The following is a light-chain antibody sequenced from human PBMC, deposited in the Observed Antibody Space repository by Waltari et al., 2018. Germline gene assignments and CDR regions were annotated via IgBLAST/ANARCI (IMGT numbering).Light chain of an antibody. CDR2: AVS. V-gene: IGKV1-12*01. Sequence: EIQMTQSPSSVSASVGDRVTLTCRAGQDISSALAWYQQKPGQAPNLLIYAVSSLQTGVPSRLRRSGSGTDFTLTISSLQPEDLATYYCQQGSSFPPTFGQGTKVEIK. J-gene: IGKJ1*01. CDR3: QQGSSFPPT. CDR1: QDISSA.